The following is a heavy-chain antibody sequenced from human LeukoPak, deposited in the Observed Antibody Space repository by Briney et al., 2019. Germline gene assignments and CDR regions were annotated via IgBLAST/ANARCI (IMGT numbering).Heavy chain of an antibody. D-gene: IGHD5-18*01. CDR1: GGSISSSSYY. CDR3: ASLQLWSFFTY. Sequence: SETLSLTCTVSGGSISSSSYYWGWIRQPPGKGLEWIGSIYYSGSTYYNPSLKSRVTISVDTSKNQFSLKLSSVTAADTAVYYCASLQLWSFFTYWGQGTLVPVPS. J-gene: IGHJ4*02. CDR2: IYYSGST. V-gene: IGHV4-39*01.